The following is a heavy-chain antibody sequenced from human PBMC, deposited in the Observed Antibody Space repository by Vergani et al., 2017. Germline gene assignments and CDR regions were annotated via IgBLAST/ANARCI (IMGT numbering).Heavy chain of an antibody. V-gene: IGHV3-30*18. CDR2: ISKDGRKK. CDR3: AKAGSVTSGSLQYNFYMDV. J-gene: IGHJ6*03. CDR1: GFSFSSHA. D-gene: IGHD3-10*01. Sequence: QVQLAESGGGRVQPGRSLRLSCAASGFSFSSHAIHWVRQAPGKGLEWVAVISKDGRKKYYADPVKGRFTISRDNSKNTLDLQMNSLRTQDTAVYYCAKAGSVTSGSLQYNFYMDVWGKGTTVTVS.